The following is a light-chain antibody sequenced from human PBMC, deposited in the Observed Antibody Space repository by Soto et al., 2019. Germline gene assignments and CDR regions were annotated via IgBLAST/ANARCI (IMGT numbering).Light chain of an antibody. Sequence: QSALTQPASVSGSPGQSITISCTGTSNDVGGYNYVSWYQQHPGKAPKLVIYEVSHRPSGISDRFSGSKSGNTASLTISGLQVEDEADYYCSSYATGSPYVFGPGTKVTVL. CDR3: SSYATGSPYV. CDR1: SNDVGGYNY. CDR2: EVS. J-gene: IGLJ1*01. V-gene: IGLV2-14*01.